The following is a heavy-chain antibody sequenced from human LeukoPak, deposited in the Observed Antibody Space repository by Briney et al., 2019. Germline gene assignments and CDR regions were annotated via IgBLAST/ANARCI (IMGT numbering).Heavy chain of an antibody. CDR1: GYTFTSYY. D-gene: IGHD3-3*01. V-gene: IGHV1-46*01. CDR3: ARDRHYDFWSGYRRGYMDV. J-gene: IGHJ6*03. Sequence: ASVKVSCTASGYTFTSYYMHWVRQAPGQGLEWMGIINPSGGSTSYAQKFQGRVTMTRDMSTSTVYMELSSLRSEDTAVYYCARDRHYDFWSGYRRGYMDVWGKGTSVTVSS. CDR2: INPSGGST.